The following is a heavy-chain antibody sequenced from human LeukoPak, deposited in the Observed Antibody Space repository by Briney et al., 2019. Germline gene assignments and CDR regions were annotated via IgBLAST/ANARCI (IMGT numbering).Heavy chain of an antibody. J-gene: IGHJ4*02. CDR2: IKSKTDGGTT. V-gene: IGHV3-15*01. CDR3: TTGPASYSSGWYFDY. Sequence: GGSLRLSCAASGFTFGNAWMNWVRQAPGKGLEWVGRIKSKTDGGTTDYAAPVKGRFTISRDDSKNTLYLQMNSLKTEDTAVYYCTTGPASYSSGWYFDYWGQGTLVTVSS. D-gene: IGHD6-19*01. CDR1: GFTFGNAW.